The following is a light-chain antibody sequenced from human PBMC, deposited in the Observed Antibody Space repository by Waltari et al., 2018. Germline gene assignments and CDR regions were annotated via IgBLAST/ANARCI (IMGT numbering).Light chain of an antibody. CDR1: QTINNY. CDR3: QHQYTAPFT. CDR2: AVS. Sequence: DIQMPQSPPPLSASVGDRFPTTSRASQTINNYLSWFRQKPGKAPELLIYAVSSLQSGVPSRFSGSGSGTDFTLTINSLQPEDFATYYCQHQYTAPFTFGPGTKVDVK. V-gene: IGKV1-39*01. J-gene: IGKJ3*01.